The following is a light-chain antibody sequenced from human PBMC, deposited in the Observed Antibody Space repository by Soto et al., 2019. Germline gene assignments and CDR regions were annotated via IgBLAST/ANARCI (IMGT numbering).Light chain of an antibody. Sequence: EVVMRQSPATLSVSPGERVTLSCRASQSVSSSLAWYQQRPGQAPRLLIYDTSTRAPGIAARFSGSGSGTEFTLTISSLQSEDVAVYYCQQYVHWPPGTFGQGTTVEIK. V-gene: IGKV3-15*01. CDR1: QSVSSS. CDR2: DTS. CDR3: QQYVHWPPGT. J-gene: IGKJ1*01.